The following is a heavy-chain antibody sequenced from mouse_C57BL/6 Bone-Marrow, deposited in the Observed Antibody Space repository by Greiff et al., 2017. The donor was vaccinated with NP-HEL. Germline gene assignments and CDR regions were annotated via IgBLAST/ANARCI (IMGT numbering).Heavy chain of an antibody. V-gene: IGHV3-6*01. J-gene: IGHJ2*01. CDR2: ISYDGSN. D-gene: IGHD3-3*01. Sequence: DVKLQESGPGLVKPSQSLSLTCSVTGYSITSGYYWNWIRQFPGNKLEWMGYISYDGSNNYNPSLKNRISITRDTSKNQFFLKLNSVTTEDTATYYCAREGLPNFDDWGQGTTLTVSS. CDR1: GYSITSGYY. CDR3: AREGLPNFDD.